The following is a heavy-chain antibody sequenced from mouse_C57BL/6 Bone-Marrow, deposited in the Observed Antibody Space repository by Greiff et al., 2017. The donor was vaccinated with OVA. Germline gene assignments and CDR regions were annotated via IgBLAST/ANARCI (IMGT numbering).Heavy chain of an antibody. D-gene: IGHD2-4*01. Sequence: EVQLQQSGPELVKPGASVKISCKASGYTFTDYYMNWVKQSHGKSLEWIGDINPNNGGTSYNQQFKGKATLTVDKSSSTAYMELRSLTSEDSAVYYCARGNYDYEGYWGQGTTLTVSS. V-gene: IGHV1-26*01. CDR1: GYTFTDYY. CDR2: INPNNGGT. J-gene: IGHJ2*01. CDR3: ARGNYDYEGY.